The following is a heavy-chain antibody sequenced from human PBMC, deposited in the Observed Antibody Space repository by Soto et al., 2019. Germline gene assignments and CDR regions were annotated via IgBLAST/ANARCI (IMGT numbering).Heavy chain of an antibody. Sequence: PGGSLRLSCAASGFTFSSYAMHWVRQAPGKGLEWVAVISYDGSNKYYADSVKGRFTTSRDNSKNTLYLQMNSLRAEDTAVYYCARGPRDGVGATGAFDIWGQGTMVTVSS. CDR2: ISYDGSNK. CDR3: ARGPRDGVGATGAFDI. V-gene: IGHV3-30-3*01. CDR1: GFTFSSYA. J-gene: IGHJ3*02. D-gene: IGHD1-26*01.